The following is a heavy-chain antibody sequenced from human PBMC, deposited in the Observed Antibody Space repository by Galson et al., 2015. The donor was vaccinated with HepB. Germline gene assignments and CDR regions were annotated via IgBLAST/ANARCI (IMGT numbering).Heavy chain of an antibody. J-gene: IGHJ5*02. Sequence: SLRLSCAVSGFTFSTYAMSWVRQAPGKGLEWVSTIDNSGGSTFYANSVKGRFTISRDNSKNTLYLQLSRLRADDTAVYFCARDLPSGRYGRFDPWGQGTLVTVSS. D-gene: IGHD1-26*01. CDR3: ARDLPSGRYGRFDP. CDR1: GFTFSTYA. V-gene: IGHV3-23*05. CDR2: IDNSGGST.